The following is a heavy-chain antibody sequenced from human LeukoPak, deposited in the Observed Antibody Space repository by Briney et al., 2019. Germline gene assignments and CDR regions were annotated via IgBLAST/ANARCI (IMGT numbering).Heavy chain of an antibody. CDR1: GYSFTSYW. J-gene: IGHJ5*02. Sequence: GESLKISCKGSGYSFTSYWVSWVRQMPGKGLEWMGRIDPSDSYTNYSPSFRGHVTISADKSISTAYLQWSSLKASDTAMYYCARITGDTWFDPWGQGTLVTVSS. D-gene: IGHD7-27*01. CDR2: IDPSDSYT. CDR3: ARITGDTWFDP. V-gene: IGHV5-10-1*01.